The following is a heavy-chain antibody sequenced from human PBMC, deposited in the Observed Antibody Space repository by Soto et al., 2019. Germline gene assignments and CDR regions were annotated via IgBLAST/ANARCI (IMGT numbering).Heavy chain of an antibody. CDR1: GGSFSGYY. CDR2: ITHSGST. Sequence: SETLSLTCAVYGGSFSGYYWSWVRQPPGKGLEWIGEITHSGSTDYNPSLESRITISVDTSKNQLSLKLNSVTAADTAVYFWPIPYYYGPGESQTGPDAFEITGQGAIVTV. J-gene: IGHJ3*02. V-gene: IGHV4-34*01. D-gene: IGHD3-10*01. CDR3: PIPYYYGPGESQTGPDAFEI.